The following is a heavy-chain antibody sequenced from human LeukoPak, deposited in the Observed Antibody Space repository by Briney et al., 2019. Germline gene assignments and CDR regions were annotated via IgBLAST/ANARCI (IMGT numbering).Heavy chain of an antibody. CDR2: ISGSGGST. V-gene: IGHV3-23*01. J-gene: IGHJ1*01. CDR3: AKMSSGYYFTLEYFQH. D-gene: IGHD3-22*01. Sequence: PPGGSLRLSCAASGFTFSSYAMSWVRQAPGKGLEWVSAISGSGGSTYYADSVKGRFTISRDNSKNTLYLQMNSLRAEDTAVYYCAKMSSGYYFTLEYFQHWGQGTLVTVSS. CDR1: GFTFSSYA.